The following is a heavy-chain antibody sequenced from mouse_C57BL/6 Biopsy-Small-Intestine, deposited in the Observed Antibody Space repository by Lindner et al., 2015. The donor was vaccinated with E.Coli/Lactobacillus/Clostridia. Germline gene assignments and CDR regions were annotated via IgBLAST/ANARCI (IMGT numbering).Heavy chain of an antibody. CDR3: ARSWNWYFDV. J-gene: IGHJ1*03. Sequence: VQLQESGTELMKPGASVKLSCKATGYTFTGYWMEWVKQRPGHGLEWIGEILPGSGRTSYNEKFKGKATLTADTSSNTAYMQLSSLTTEDSAIYYCARSWNWYFDVWGTGTTVTVSS. CDR2: ILPGSGRT. V-gene: IGHV1-9*01. CDR1: GYTFTGYW.